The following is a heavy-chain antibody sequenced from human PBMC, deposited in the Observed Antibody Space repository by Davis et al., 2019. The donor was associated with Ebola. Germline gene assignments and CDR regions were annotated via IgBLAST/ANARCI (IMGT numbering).Heavy chain of an antibody. CDR1: GYTFTNYW. CDR2: ICPDDSDS. D-gene: IGHD3-10*01. V-gene: IGHV5-51*01. CDR3: ARSSVVRGVPLSGLFDP. J-gene: IGHJ5*02. Sequence: GESLKISCRASGYTFTNYWIGWVRQMPGKGLEWMGIICPDDSDSRYSPSFEGQVTISVDKSISTADLQLNSLTASDTAIYSCARSSVVRGVPLSGLFDPWGQGTLVNVSS.